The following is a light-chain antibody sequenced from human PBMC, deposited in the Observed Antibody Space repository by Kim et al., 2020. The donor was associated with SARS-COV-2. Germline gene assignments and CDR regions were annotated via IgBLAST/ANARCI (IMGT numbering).Light chain of an antibody. Sequence: SYELTQPPSVSVSPGQTARITCSGDALPNQYAYWFQQKPGQAPVLVIYEDTERPSGIPERFSGSTSGTTVTLTISGDQAEDEADYYCQSSDSSDTFWVFGGGTKLTVL. V-gene: IGLV3-25*03. J-gene: IGLJ3*02. CDR1: ALPNQY. CDR3: QSSDSSDTFWV. CDR2: EDT.